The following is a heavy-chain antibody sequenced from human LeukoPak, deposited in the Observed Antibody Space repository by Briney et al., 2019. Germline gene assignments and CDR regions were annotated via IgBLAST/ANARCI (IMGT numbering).Heavy chain of an antibody. J-gene: IGHJ4*02. Sequence: SETLSLTCTVSSGSISSYYWNWIRQPPGKGLEWIGHIYYSGSTNYNPSLKSRVTISVDTSKNQFSLKLSSVTAADTAVYYCARGVEYSSSSGLGYWGQGTLVTVSS. CDR2: IYYSGST. D-gene: IGHD6-6*01. V-gene: IGHV4-59*01. CDR3: ARGVEYSSSSGLGY. CDR1: SGSISSYY.